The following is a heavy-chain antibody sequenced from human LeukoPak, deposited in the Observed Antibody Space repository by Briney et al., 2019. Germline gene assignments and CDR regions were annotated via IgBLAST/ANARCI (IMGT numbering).Heavy chain of an antibody. J-gene: IGHJ4*02. D-gene: IGHD2-15*01. CDR1: GFTLSSYG. V-gene: IGHV3-21*01. CDR2: ISSSSSYI. CDR3: ARAPLGYCSGGSCYDLDY. Sequence: GGSLRLSCAASGFTLSSYGMNWVRQAPGKGLEWVSSISSSSSYIYYADSVKGRFTISRDNAKNSLYLQMNSLRAEDTAVYYCARAPLGYCSGGSCYDLDYWGQGTLVTVSS.